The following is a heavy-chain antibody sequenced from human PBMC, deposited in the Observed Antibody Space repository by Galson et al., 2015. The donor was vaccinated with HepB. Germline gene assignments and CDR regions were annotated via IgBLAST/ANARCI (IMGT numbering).Heavy chain of an antibody. CDR3: ASRPPYDFWSGYQY. CDR1: GFTFSDYY. J-gene: IGHJ4*02. Sequence: SLRLSCAASGFTFSDYYMGWIRQAPGKGLEWVSYISSSSSYTNYADSVKGRFTISRDNAKNSLYLQMNSLRAEDTAVYYCASRPPYDFWSGYQYWGQGTLVTVSS. V-gene: IGHV3-11*06. D-gene: IGHD3-3*01. CDR2: ISSSSSYT.